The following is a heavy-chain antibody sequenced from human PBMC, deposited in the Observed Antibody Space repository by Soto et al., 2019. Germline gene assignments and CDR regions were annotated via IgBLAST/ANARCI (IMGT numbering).Heavy chain of an antibody. J-gene: IGHJ2*01. CDR3: AKADGFGGYWSLDL. CDR2: ISGSGGST. V-gene: IGHV3-23*01. CDR1: GFTFSSYA. D-gene: IGHD3-10*01. Sequence: ELQLLESGGGLVQPGGSLRLSCAASGFTFSSYAMSWVRQAPGKGLEWVSAISGSGGSTYYADSVKGRFTISRDNSTNTPYLLTYSLTADHMAAYYCAKADGFGGYWSLDLWGRGTLVTVSS.